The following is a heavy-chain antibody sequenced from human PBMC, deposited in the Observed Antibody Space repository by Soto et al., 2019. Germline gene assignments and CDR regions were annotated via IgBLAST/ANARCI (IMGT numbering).Heavy chain of an antibody. Sequence: PGGSLRLSCAASGFTFSSYGMHWVRQAPGKGLEWVAVISYDGSNKYYADSVKGRFTISRDNSKNTLYLQMNSLRAEDTAVYYCAKDHLGIAARPDYYYYGMDVWGQGTTVTVSS. D-gene: IGHD6-6*01. J-gene: IGHJ6*02. CDR2: ISYDGSNK. V-gene: IGHV3-30*18. CDR3: AKDHLGIAARPDYYYYGMDV. CDR1: GFTFSSYG.